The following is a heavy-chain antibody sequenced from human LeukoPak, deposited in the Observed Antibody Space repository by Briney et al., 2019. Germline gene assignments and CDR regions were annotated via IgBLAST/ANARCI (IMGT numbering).Heavy chain of an antibody. J-gene: IGHJ4*02. CDR3: ARDALYSGSYWGYFDY. V-gene: IGHV1-46*01. D-gene: IGHD1-26*01. CDR2: INPSGGST. Sequence: ASVKVSCKASGYTFTSYYMHWVRQAPGQGLEWMGIINPSGGSTSYAQKFQGRVTLTRDTSTSTVYMELSSLRSEDTAVYYCARDALYSGSYWGYFDYWGQGTLVTVSS. CDR1: GYTFTSYY.